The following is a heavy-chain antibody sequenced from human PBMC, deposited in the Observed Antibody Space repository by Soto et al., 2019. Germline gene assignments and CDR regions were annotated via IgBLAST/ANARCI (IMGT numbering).Heavy chain of an antibody. D-gene: IGHD3-22*01. Sequence: QVQLVQSGAEVKKPGSSVKVSCKASGGTFSSYAISWVRQAPGQGLEWMGGIIPIFGTANYAQKFQGRVTITADESTSTAYMELSSLRSEDTAVYYCARDAKHYDSSGYWGGDAFDIWGQGTMVTVSS. V-gene: IGHV1-69*01. CDR2: IIPIFGTA. CDR1: GGTFSSYA. CDR3: ARDAKHYDSSGYWGGDAFDI. J-gene: IGHJ3*02.